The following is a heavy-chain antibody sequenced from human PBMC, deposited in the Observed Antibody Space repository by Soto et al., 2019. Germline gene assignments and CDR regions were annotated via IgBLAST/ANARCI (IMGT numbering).Heavy chain of an antibody. Sequence: GGSLRLSCAASGFTFSSYGMHWVRQAPGKGLEWVAVIWYDGSNKYYADSVKGRFTISRDNSKNTLYLQMNSLRAEDTAVYYCARDLFYYDSSGYYSPYGMDVWGQGTMVTVSS. V-gene: IGHV3-33*01. D-gene: IGHD3-22*01. CDR2: IWYDGSNK. CDR1: GFTFSSYG. CDR3: ARDLFYYDSSGYYSPYGMDV. J-gene: IGHJ6*02.